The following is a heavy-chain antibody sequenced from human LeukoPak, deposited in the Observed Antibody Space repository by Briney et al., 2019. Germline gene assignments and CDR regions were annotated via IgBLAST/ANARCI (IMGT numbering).Heavy chain of an antibody. CDR1: GGSFSGYY. D-gene: IGHD3-16*01. V-gene: IGHV4-34*01. J-gene: IGHJ3*02. CDR2: INHSGST. CDR3: ARAPYVSDAFDI. Sequence: SETLSLTCAVSGGSFSGYYWSWIRQPPGKGLEWIGEINHSGSTNYNPSLKSRVTISVDTSKNQFSLKLSSVTAADTAVYYCARAPYVSDAFDIWGQGTMVTVSS.